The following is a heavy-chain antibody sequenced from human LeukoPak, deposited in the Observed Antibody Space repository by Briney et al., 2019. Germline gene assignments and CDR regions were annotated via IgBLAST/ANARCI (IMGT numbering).Heavy chain of an antibody. CDR3: AKVSHRVTGYFVY. CDR2: ISGGGSGT. V-gene: IGHV3-23*01. D-gene: IGHD2-21*02. J-gene: IGHJ4*02. Sequence: GGSLRLSCAASGFIFNTNVMSWVRQAPGKGLEWVSVISGGGSGTYYADSVKGRFTISRDNSKNTVYLQMNSLRAEDTAVYYCAKVSHRVTGYFVYWGQGTLVTVSS. CDR1: GFIFNTNV.